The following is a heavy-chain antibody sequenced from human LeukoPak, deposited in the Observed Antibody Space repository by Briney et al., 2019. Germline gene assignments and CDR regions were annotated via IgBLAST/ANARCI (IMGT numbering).Heavy chain of an antibody. CDR1: GFTFSSYG. CDR3: AKGGRGGYYSFDY. V-gene: IGHV3-23*01. Sequence: GGSLRLSCAASGFTFSSYGMSWVRQAPGEGLLWVSIINAGGDTTHYADSVKGRFTISRDNSRNMLCLQMNSLRAEDSAVYYCAKGGRGGYYSFDYWGQGTLVTVSS. CDR2: INAGGDTT. D-gene: IGHD1-26*01. J-gene: IGHJ4*02.